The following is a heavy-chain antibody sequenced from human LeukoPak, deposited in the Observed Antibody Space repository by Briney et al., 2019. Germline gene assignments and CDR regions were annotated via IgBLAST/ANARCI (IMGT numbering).Heavy chain of an antibody. J-gene: IGHJ4*02. D-gene: IGHD6-13*01. CDR3: ARDGHIAAGKFYYFDY. Sequence: GGSLRLSCAASGFTFSSYAMHWVRQAPGKGLEWVAVISYDGSNKYYADSVKGRFTISRDNSKNTLYLQMNSLRAEDTAVYYCARDGHIAAGKFYYFDYWGQGTLVTVSS. CDR2: ISYDGSNK. V-gene: IGHV3-30*04. CDR1: GFTFSSYA.